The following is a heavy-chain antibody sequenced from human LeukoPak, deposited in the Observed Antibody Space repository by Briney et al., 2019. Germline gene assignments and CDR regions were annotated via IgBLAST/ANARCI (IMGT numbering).Heavy chain of an antibody. CDR3: ARADFGWYYFDY. J-gene: IGHJ4*02. Sequence: ASVKVSCKASGYTFTGYYMHWVRPAPGQGLEWMGRINPNSGGTNYAQKFQGRVTMTRDTSISTAYMELSRLRSDDTAVYYCARADFGWYYFDYWGQGTLVTVSS. CDR2: INPNSGGT. D-gene: IGHD6-19*01. CDR1: GYTFTGYY. V-gene: IGHV1-2*06.